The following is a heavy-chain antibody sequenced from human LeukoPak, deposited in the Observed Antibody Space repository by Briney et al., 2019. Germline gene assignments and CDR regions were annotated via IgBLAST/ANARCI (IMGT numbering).Heavy chain of an antibody. J-gene: IGHJ4*02. D-gene: IGHD2-21*02. V-gene: IGHV4-39*01. CDR2: VYCSESN. CDR3: AGLCQVTTCAKFEY. CDR1: GDSLSSALYY. Sequence: SETLSLTCTVSGDSLSSALYYWGWIRQPPGKGLTCIGCVYCSESNLFSASFENRVAMTVARSKNQFSLKLNSVTAGDTATDYCAGLCQVTTCAKFEYWGQGILVTVSS.